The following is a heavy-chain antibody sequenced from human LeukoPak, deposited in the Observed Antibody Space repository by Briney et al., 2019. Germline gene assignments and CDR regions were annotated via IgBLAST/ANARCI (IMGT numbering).Heavy chain of an antibody. CDR2: IRSKANSYAT. V-gene: IGHV3-73*01. J-gene: IGHJ3*02. CDR3: TRPGSIAAAGNNLFAFDI. D-gene: IGHD6-13*01. Sequence: GRSPRLSCAASGFTFSSYGMHWVRQASGKGLEWVGRIRSKANSYATAYAASVKGRFTISRDDSKNTAYLQMNSLKTEDTAVYYCTRPGSIAAAGNNLFAFDIWGQGTMVTVSS. CDR1: GFTFSSYG.